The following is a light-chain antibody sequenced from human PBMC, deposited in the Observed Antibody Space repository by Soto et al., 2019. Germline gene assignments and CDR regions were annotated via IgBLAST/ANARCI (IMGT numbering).Light chain of an antibody. Sequence: QSALTQPASVSGSPGQSITISCTGTSSDVGAYNYVSWYQQHPGKAPKLMIYEVSYRPSGVSDRFSGSKSGNTASLTLSGLQAEDEADYYCSSYTSSSTLVFGGGTKLTVL. CDR1: SSDVGAYNY. CDR2: EVS. V-gene: IGLV2-14*01. CDR3: SSYTSSSTLV. J-gene: IGLJ2*01.